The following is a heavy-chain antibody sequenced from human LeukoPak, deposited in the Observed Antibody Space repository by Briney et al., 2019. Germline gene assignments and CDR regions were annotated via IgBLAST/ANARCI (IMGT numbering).Heavy chain of an antibody. CDR3: AKDPLSPEYYYYYYGMDV. V-gene: IGHV3-23*01. J-gene: IGHJ6*02. CDR1: GFTFSSYG. D-gene: IGHD1-14*01. Sequence: GGSLRLSCAASGFTFSSYGMSWVRQAPGKGLEWVSAISGNGGSTYYADSVKGRFTISRDNSKNTLYLQMNSLRAEDTAVYYCAKDPLSPEYYYYYYGMDVWGQRTTVTVSS. CDR2: ISGNGGST.